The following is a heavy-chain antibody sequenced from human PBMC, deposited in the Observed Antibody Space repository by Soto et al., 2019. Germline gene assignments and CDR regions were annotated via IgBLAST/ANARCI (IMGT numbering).Heavy chain of an antibody. CDR2: ISSSGSTI. Sequence: SLRLSCAASGFTFSSYEMNWVRQAPGKGLEWVSYISSSGSTIYYADSVKGRFTISRDNAKNSLYLQMNSLRAEDTAVYYCTRDSGIAVAALNYWGQGTLVTVSS. CDR3: TRDSGIAVAALNY. D-gene: IGHD6-19*01. CDR1: GFTFSSYE. J-gene: IGHJ4*02. V-gene: IGHV3-48*03.